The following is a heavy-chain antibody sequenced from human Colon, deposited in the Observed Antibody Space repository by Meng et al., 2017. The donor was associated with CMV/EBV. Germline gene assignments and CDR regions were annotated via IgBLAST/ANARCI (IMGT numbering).Heavy chain of an antibody. V-gene: IGHV1-8*03. D-gene: IGHD6-19*01. Sequence: ASVQVSCKASGYTFGDYDVNWVRQATGQGLEWLGWMKPNSDHTGYAQKFRDRISFTTDTSTSTVYMELRSLRSEDTAVYYCARDGGSSWSSHNYGMDVWGQGTTVTVSS. CDR1: GYTFGDYD. CDR3: ARDGGSSWSSHNYGMDV. CDR2: MKPNSDHT. J-gene: IGHJ6*02.